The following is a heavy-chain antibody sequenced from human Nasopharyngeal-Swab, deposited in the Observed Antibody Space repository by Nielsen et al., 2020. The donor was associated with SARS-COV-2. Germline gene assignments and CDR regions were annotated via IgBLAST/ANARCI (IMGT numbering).Heavy chain of an antibody. J-gene: IGHJ4*02. CDR1: GGSISSYY. CDR2: IYYSGST. Sequence: SETLSLTCTVSGGSISSYYWSWIRQPPGKGLEWIGYIYYSGSTNYNPSLKSRVTISVDTSKNQFSLKLSSVTAADTAVYYCARGAGRGSGWSTTYYFDYGGQGTLVTVSS. D-gene: IGHD6-19*01. V-gene: IGHV4-59*01. CDR3: ARGAGRGSGWSTTYYFDY.